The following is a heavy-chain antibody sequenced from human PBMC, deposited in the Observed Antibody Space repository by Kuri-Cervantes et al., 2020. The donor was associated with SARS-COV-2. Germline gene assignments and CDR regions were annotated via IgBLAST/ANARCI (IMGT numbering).Heavy chain of an antibody. V-gene: IGHV3-74*01. Sequence: GESLKISCAASGFSFSSYWMYWVRPAPGRGLGWVSRINNDGTTTTYADSVKGRFTLSRDNAKNMLFLQMNSLRAEDTAVYYCALWLGVHFDYWGQGTWVTVAS. CDR3: ALWLGVHFDY. J-gene: IGHJ4*02. CDR1: GFSFSSYW. D-gene: IGHD3-10*01. CDR2: INNDGTTT.